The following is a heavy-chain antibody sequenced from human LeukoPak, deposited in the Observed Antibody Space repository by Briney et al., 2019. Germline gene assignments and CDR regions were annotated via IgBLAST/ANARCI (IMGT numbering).Heavy chain of an antibody. D-gene: IGHD5-24*01. V-gene: IGHV3-21*04. CDR1: GFTFSTYT. CDR2: ISSNSGYM. J-gene: IGHJ4*02. Sequence: PGGSLRLSCAASGFTFSTYTMIWVRQAPGKGLEWVSSISSNSGYMYYADSVKGRFTISRDNAKNSLYLQMNSLRVEDTAVYYCVRVRDAYNHPVVYFDYWGQGNLVTVSS. CDR3: VRVRDAYNHPVVYFDY.